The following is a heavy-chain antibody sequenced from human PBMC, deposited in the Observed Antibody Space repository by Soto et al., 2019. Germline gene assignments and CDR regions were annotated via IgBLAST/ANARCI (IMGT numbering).Heavy chain of an antibody. D-gene: IGHD3-22*01. Sequence: ASVKVSCKASGYTFTGYYMHWVRQAPGQGLEWMGWIIPNNGGTKYAQKFQDRVTMTRDTSISTAYMELSRLRSDDTAVYYCARGTFDSSGDYFAGWFGPWGQGTLVTVPS. CDR2: IIPNNGGT. CDR3: ARGTFDSSGDYFAGWFGP. CDR1: GYTFTGYY. J-gene: IGHJ5*02. V-gene: IGHV1-2*02.